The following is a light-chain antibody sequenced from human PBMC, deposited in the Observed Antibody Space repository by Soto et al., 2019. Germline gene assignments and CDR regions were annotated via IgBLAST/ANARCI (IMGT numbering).Light chain of an antibody. Sequence: QTVVTQEPSFSVSPGGTVTLTCDLSSGSVSTSYYPSWYQQTPGQAPRTLIYSTNTRSSGVPDRFSGSILGNKAALTITGAQADDESDYYCVLYMGSGISVFGGGTKLHRP. CDR1: SGSVSTSYY. V-gene: IGLV8-61*01. CDR2: STN. CDR3: VLYMGSGISV. J-gene: IGLJ3*02.